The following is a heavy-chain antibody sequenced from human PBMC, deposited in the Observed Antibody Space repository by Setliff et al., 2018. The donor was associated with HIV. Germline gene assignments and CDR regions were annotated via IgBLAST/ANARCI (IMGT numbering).Heavy chain of an antibody. CDR2: INSDGSST. V-gene: IGHV3-74*03. Sequence: GGSLRHSCVGSGFTFSNHWMQWVRQAPGKGLVWVSRINSDGSSTTYADFVKGRFTISRDNAKNTLYLQMNSLRAEDTAVYSCARARGGNSEWSYWGQGTLVTVSS. J-gene: IGHJ4*02. CDR1: GFTFSNHW. CDR3: ARARGGNSEWSY. D-gene: IGHD2-15*01.